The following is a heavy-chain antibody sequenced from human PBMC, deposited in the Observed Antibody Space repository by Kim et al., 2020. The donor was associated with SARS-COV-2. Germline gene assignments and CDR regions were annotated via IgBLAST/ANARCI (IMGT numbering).Heavy chain of an antibody. J-gene: IGHJ4*02. CDR3: AKGFRAVAATGSDY. V-gene: IGHV3-23*01. D-gene: IGHD6-19*01. Sequence: GGSLRLSCVASGFTFSTYSMTWVRQAPGKGLEWVAGISASGGSSYDADSVTGRFTTSRDNSKNTLNLQMNSLRAEDTAVYYCAKGFRAVAATGSDYWGQGTLVTVSS. CDR1: GFTFSTYS. CDR2: ISASGGSS.